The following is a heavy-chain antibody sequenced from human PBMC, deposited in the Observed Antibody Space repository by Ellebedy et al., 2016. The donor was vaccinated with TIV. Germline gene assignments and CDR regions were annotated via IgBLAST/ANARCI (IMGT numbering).Heavy chain of an antibody. Sequence: AASVKVSCKVSGYTLTELSMYWVRQTPGEGLEWMGSFDPGDEETIYAQKFHGRVTLTEDTSTDTAYMELSSLRSEDTAVYYCATLLSHLDYWGQGTLVTVSS. CDR3: ATLLSHLDY. J-gene: IGHJ4*02. V-gene: IGHV1-24*01. CDR2: FDPGDEET. D-gene: IGHD3-16*02. CDR1: GYTLTELS.